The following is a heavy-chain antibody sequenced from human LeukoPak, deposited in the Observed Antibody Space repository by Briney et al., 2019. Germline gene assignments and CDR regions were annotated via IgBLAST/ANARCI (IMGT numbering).Heavy chain of an antibody. V-gene: IGHV3-21*01. Sequence: SGGSLRLSCAASGFTFSSYSMNWVHQAPGKGLEWVSSISSSSSYIYYADSVKCRFTISRDNAKNSLYLQMNSLRAEDTAVYYCARDVSYYYDSSGSEPDYWGQGTLVTVSS. D-gene: IGHD3-22*01. CDR1: GFTFSSYS. J-gene: IGHJ4*02. CDR2: ISSSSSYI. CDR3: ARDVSYYYDSSGSEPDY.